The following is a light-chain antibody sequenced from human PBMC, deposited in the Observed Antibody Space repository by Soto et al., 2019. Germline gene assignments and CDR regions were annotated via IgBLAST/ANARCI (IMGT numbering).Light chain of an antibody. CDR3: QQYDSYPYT. CDR2: YAS. Sequence: DIQMTQSPSTLSSSVGDRVTISCRASQSINTWLSSYQQRPGNAPNLLLFYASDLASGVSSRCSGSGSGAEFTLTISSLQDYDFATYYCQQYDSYPYTFGRGTRLEIK. J-gene: IGKJ2*01. CDR1: QSINTW. V-gene: IGKV1-5*01.